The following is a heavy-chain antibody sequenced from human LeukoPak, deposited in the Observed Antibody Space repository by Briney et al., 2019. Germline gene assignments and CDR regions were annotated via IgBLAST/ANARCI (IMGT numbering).Heavy chain of an antibody. D-gene: IGHD3-10*01. V-gene: IGHV1-69*01. CDR1: GGTFSSYA. J-gene: IGHJ4*02. CDR2: IIPIFGTA. Sequence: SVKVSCXASGGTFSSYAISWVRQAPGQGLAWMGGIIPIFGTANYAQKFQGRVTITADESTSTAYMELSSLRSEDTAVYYCASILWYYYGSGSYYVYWGQGTLVTVSS. CDR3: ASILWYYYGSGSYYVY.